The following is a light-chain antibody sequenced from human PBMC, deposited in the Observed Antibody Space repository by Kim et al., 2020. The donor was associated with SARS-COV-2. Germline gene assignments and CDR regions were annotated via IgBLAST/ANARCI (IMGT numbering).Light chain of an antibody. J-gene: IGKJ4*01. CDR2: GAF. CDR3: HQYIAWRLT. Sequence: PGETVTLSCRASQSVNSNLAWYLQRPRQAPRLLISGAFTRATGSPARFSGGGSRTEFTPTINSLQSEDFAFYYCHQYIAWRLTFAAGTKV. CDR1: QSVNSN. V-gene: IGKV3-15*01.